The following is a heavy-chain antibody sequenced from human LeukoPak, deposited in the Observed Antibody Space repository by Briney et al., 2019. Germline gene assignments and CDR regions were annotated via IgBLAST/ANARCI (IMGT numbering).Heavy chain of an antibody. CDR1: GYTFTGYY. V-gene: IGHV1-2*02. D-gene: IGHD3-16*02. CDR2: ISRNSGGT. Sequence: ASVKVSCKASGYTFTGYYMHWVRQAPGQGLEWMGWISRNSGGTNYAQKFQGRVTVTRDTSISTVYMELSRLRSDDTAVYYCARADLSPTYDYVWGSYRYGYFDYWGQGTLVTVSS. CDR3: ARADLSPTYDYVWGSYRYGYFDY. J-gene: IGHJ4*02.